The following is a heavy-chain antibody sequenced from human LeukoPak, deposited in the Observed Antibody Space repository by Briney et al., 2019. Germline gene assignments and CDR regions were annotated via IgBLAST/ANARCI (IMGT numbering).Heavy chain of an antibody. Sequence: PGGSLRLSCAASGFTFSSYGMHWVRQAPGKGLEWVAVIWYDGSNKYYADSVKGRFTISRDNSKNTLYLQMNSLRAEDTAVYYCARVLSQYYYYYGMDVWGRGTTVTVSS. CDR1: GFTFSSYG. J-gene: IGHJ6*02. D-gene: IGHD3-10*01. V-gene: IGHV3-33*01. CDR3: ARVLSQYYYYYGMDV. CDR2: IWYDGSNK.